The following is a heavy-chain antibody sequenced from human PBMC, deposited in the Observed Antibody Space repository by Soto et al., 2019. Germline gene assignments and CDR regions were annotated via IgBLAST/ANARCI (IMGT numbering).Heavy chain of an antibody. D-gene: IGHD6-19*01. V-gene: IGHV3-33*01. Sequence: QVQLVASGGGVVQPGRYLRLSCAASGFTFSSYGMHWVRQAPGKGLEWVAVIWYDGSNKYYADSVKGRFTISRDNSKNTLYLQMNSLRAEDTAVYYCAREALRGYSSAWYVYWGQGTLVTVSS. CDR1: GFTFSSYG. J-gene: IGHJ4*02. CDR2: IWYDGSNK. CDR3: AREALRGYSSAWYVY.